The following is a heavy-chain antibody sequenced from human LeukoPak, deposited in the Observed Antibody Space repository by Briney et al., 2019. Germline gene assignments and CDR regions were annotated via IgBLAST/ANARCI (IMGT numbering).Heavy chain of an antibody. Sequence: SETLSLTCTVSGGSISSGGYYWSWIRQPPGKGLEWIGYIYHSGSTYYNPSLKSRVTISVDRSKNQFSLKLSSVTAADTAVYYCARAVVVPAAITYMDVWGKGTTVTVSS. J-gene: IGHJ6*03. CDR2: IYHSGST. CDR1: GGSISSGGYY. V-gene: IGHV4-30-2*01. CDR3: ARAVVVPAAITYMDV. D-gene: IGHD2-2*02.